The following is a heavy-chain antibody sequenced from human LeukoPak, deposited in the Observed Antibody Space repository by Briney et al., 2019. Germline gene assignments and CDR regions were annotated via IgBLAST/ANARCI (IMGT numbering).Heavy chain of an antibody. Sequence: SETLSLTCAVYGGSFSGYYWSWIRQPPGKGLEWIGEINHSGSTNNNPSLKSRVTISVDTSKNQFSLKLSSVTAADTAVYYCARQGPHYYDSSGYYSAGAFDIWGQGTMVTVSS. V-gene: IGHV4-34*01. CDR1: GGSFSGYY. CDR3: ARQGPHYYDSSGYYSAGAFDI. CDR2: INHSGST. D-gene: IGHD3-22*01. J-gene: IGHJ3*02.